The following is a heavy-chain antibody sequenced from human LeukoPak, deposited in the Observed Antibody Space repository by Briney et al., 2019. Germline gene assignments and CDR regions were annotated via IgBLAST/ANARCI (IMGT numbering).Heavy chain of an antibody. V-gene: IGHV1-18*01. J-gene: IGHJ3*02. CDR2: ISTYNGHT. D-gene: IGHD3-10*01. CDR1: GYTFTSYG. CDR3: ARERGRLTMVRGGYDAFDI. Sequence: GASVKVSCKASGYTFTSYGINWVRQAPGQGLQWMGWISTYNGHTKYAQKFQGRVTMTTDTSTNTAYMEVRRLRFDDTALYYCARERGRLTMVRGGYDAFDIWGQGTMVTVSS.